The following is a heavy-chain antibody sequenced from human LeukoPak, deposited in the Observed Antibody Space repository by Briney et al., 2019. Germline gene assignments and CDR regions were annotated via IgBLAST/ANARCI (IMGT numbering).Heavy chain of an antibody. Sequence: GGSLRLSCVASGFIFSDYYMSWIRQIPGKGLEWISYISYTYSDIYYADSVRGRFAISRDNAKNSLYLQMNNLRAEDTAVYYCASGSSSVGYWGQGTRVTVSS. V-gene: IGHV3-11*01. CDR2: ISYTYSDI. J-gene: IGHJ4*02. CDR1: GFIFSDYY. CDR3: ASGSSSVGY. D-gene: IGHD6-6*01.